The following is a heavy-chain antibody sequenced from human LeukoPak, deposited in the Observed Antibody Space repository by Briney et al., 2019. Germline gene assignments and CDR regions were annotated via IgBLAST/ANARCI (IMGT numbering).Heavy chain of an antibody. D-gene: IGHD3-10*01. CDR1: GGSISSSSSY. CDR2: IYYSGST. CDR3: ARDEYGSGSSILY. V-gene: IGHV4-39*07. Sequence: SETLSLTCTVSGGSISSSSSYWGWIRQPPGKGLEWIGSIYYSGSTYYNPSLKSRVTISVDTSKNQFSLKLSSVTAADTAVYYCARDEYGSGSSILYWGQGTLVTVSS. J-gene: IGHJ4*02.